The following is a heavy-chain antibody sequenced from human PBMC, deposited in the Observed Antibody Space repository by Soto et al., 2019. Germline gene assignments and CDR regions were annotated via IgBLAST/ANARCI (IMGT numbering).Heavy chain of an antibody. CDR3: ARGGYHYANSGQSAYDY. CDR1: GGSISSGGYY. D-gene: IGHD3-22*01. V-gene: IGHV4-31*02. J-gene: IGHJ4*01. CDR2: IYYGGST. Sequence: PSETLSLTCTVSGGSISSGGYYWSWIRQHPGKGLEWIRYIYYGGSTYYNPSLKSRATISGNTSNNQFTLKLSSVNAAETAVYYCARGGYHYANSGQSAYDYWGQVILVTDSS.